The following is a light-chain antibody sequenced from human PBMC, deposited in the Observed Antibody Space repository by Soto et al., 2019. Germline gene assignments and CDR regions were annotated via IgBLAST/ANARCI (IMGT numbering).Light chain of an antibody. Sequence: IVITQSPATLSASPGERATLSCRPSQNINNNLAWYQQKPGQAPRLLIYGASTRATGIPTRFSGRGSGTDFTLTISSLQPEDFAVYYCQQYNNWPRTFGRGTKVDNK. CDR1: QNINNN. CDR2: GAS. J-gene: IGKJ1*01. V-gene: IGKV3D-15*01. CDR3: QQYNNWPRT.